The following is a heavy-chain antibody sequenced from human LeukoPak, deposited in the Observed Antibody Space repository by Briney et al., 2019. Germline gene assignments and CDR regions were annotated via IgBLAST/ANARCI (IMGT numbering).Heavy chain of an antibody. CDR2: IRYDGSNK. V-gene: IGHV3-30*02. Sequence: GGSLRLSCAASGFTFSSYGTHWVRQAPGKGLEWVAFIRYDGSNKYYADSVKGRFTISRDNSKNTLYLQMNSLRAEDTAVYYCAKDLKLLWFGELSYDAFDIWGQGTMVTVSS. CDR1: GFTFSSYG. J-gene: IGHJ3*02. CDR3: AKDLKLLWFGELSYDAFDI. D-gene: IGHD3-10*01.